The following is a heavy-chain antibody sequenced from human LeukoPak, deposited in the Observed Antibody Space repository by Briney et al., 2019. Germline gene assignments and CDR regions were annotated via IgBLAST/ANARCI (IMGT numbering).Heavy chain of an antibody. V-gene: IGHV3-21*01. D-gene: IGHD4-23*01. CDR2: ISSSSSYI. CDR3: ARDGGNPFYYYYYMDV. CDR1: GFTFSSYS. Sequence: GGSLRLSCAASGFTFSSYSMNWVRQAPGKGLECVSSISSSSSYIYYADSVKGRFTISRDNAKNSLYLQMNSLRAEDTAVYYCARDGGNPFYYYYYMDVWGKGTTVTISS. J-gene: IGHJ6*03.